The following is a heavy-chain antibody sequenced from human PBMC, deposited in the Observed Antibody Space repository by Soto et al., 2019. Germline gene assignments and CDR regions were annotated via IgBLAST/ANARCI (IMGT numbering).Heavy chain of an antibody. CDR3: ARDLIAVRPGWFDP. Sequence: ASVKVSCKASGYIFTTYGISWVRQAPGQGLEWLGWISAYNGDTNYAQSVQRRGTMTPDTSTSTAYMELRSLTSDHTAVYYCARDLIAVRPGWFDPWGQGTLVNVSS. CDR1: GYIFTTYG. CDR2: ISAYNGDT. D-gene: IGHD6-19*01. V-gene: IGHV1-18*01. J-gene: IGHJ5*02.